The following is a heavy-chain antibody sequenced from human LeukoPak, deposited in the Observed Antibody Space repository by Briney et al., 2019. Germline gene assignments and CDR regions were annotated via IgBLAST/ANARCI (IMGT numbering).Heavy chain of an antibody. V-gene: IGHV4-34*01. CDR3: ARGRGSGWYFYYYMDV. D-gene: IGHD6-19*01. J-gene: IGHJ6*03. CDR2: INHSGST. Sequence: PSETLSLTCAVYGGSFSGYYWSWIRQPPGKGLEWIGEINHSGSTNYNPSLKGRVTISVDTSKNQFSLKLSSVTAADTAVYYCARGRGSGWYFYYYMDVWGKGTTVTVSS. CDR1: GGSFSGYY.